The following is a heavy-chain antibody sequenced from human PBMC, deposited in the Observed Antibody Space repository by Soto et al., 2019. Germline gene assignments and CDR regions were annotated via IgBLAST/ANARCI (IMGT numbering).Heavy chain of an antibody. CDR2: IDPSDSYT. CDR1: GYSFTSYW. J-gene: IGHJ6*04. D-gene: IGHD6-6*01. Sequence: GESLKISCKGSGYSFTSYWISWVRQMPGKGLEWMGRIDPSDSYTNYSPSFQGHVTISADKSISTAYLQWSSLKASDTAMYYCAIYSSSHGLNYYYYSGRDVGGKGTTVTVP. CDR3: AIYSSSHGLNYYYYSGRDV. V-gene: IGHV5-10-1*01.